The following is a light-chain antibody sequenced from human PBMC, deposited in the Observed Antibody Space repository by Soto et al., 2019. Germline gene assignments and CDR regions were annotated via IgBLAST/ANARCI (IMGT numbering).Light chain of an antibody. CDR3: SSYTSSRTPYV. Sequence: QSALTQPASVSGSPGQSITISCTGTSSDVGGYNYVSWYQQHPGKAPKLMICEVSNRPSGVSNRFSGSKSGNTASLTISGLQAEDEADYYCSSYTSSRTPYVFGTGTKLTVL. V-gene: IGLV2-14*01. CDR2: EVS. J-gene: IGLJ1*01. CDR1: SSDVGGYNY.